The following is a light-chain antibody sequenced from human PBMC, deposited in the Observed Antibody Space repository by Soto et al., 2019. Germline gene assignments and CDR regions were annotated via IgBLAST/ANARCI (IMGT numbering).Light chain of an antibody. CDR3: QQSYNTHQT. J-gene: IGKJ1*01. CDR2: ATD. CDR1: QTITNY. V-gene: IGKV1-39*01. Sequence: DIQMTQSPSSLPASVGDRVTITCRASQTITNYLNWYQQQSGKAPKLLIYATDTLQSGVPSRFSGSGSGTDYTLTISSLQHEDFETYYCQQSYNTHQTFGQGTKVDIK.